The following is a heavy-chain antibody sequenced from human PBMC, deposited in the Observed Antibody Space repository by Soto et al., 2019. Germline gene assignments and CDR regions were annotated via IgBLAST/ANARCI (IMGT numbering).Heavy chain of an antibody. J-gene: IGHJ4*02. D-gene: IGHD4-17*01. V-gene: IGHV4-34*01. CDR3: ARGVALRWSKKKPFDY. Sequence: KPSETLSLTCAVYGGSFSGYYWSWIRQPPGKGLEWIGEINHSGSTNYNPSLKSRVTISVDTSKNQFSLKLSSVTAADTAVYYCARGVALRWSKKKPFDYWGQGTLVTVSS. CDR2: INHSGST. CDR1: GGSFSGYY.